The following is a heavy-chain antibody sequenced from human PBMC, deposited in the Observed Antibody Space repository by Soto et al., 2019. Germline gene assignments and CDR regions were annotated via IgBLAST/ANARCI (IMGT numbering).Heavy chain of an antibody. D-gene: IGHD6-19*01. J-gene: IGHJ5*02. CDR1: GFTFSSYA. Sequence: GVSLRLSCAASGFTFSSYAMSWVRQAPGKGLEWVSAISGSGGSTYYADSVKGRFTISRDNSKNTLYLQMNSLRAEDTAVYYCAKPTRVAVAGKMNNWFDPWGQGTLVTVSS. V-gene: IGHV3-23*01. CDR2: ISGSGGST. CDR3: AKPTRVAVAGKMNNWFDP.